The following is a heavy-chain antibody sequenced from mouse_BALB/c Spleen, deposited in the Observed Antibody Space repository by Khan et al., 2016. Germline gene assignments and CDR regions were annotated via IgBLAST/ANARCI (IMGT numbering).Heavy chain of an antibody. V-gene: IGHV1-81*01. D-gene: IGHD1-1*01. CDR1: GYTFTDYV. CDR3: AYYADC. CDR2: IYPGSGST. Sequence: QVQLQQSGPELVKPGASVKMSCKASGYTFTDYVISWVKQRTGQGLEWIGEIYPGSGSTYYNDKFKGKATLTADTSSNTAYMQLSSLTSEDSAVSVCAYYADCWGQDTTLTVCS. J-gene: IGHJ2*01.